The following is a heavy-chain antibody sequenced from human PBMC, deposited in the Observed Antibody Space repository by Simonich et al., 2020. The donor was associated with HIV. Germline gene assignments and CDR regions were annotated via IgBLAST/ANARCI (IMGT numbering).Heavy chain of an antibody. CDR3: AKDKGAYYGSGSPVY. CDR2: IIWNSGSI. V-gene: IGHV3-9*01. D-gene: IGHD3-10*01. Sequence: EVQLVESGGGLVQPGRSLRLSCAASGLTFDDYAMRWVRQAPGKGLGLVSGIIWNSGSIGYADSVKGRFTISRDNAKNSLYLQMNSLRAEDTALYYCAKDKGAYYGSGSPVYWGQGTLVTVSS. CDR1: GLTFDDYA. J-gene: IGHJ4*02.